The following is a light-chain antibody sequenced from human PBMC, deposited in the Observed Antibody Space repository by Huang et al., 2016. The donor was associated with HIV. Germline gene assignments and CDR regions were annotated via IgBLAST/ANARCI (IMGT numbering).Light chain of an antibody. Sequence: DIVMPQSPLSLPVTPGEPASISCRSSQSLLHSNGYNYLDWYLQKPGQSPQLLKYLGFRRASGVPDRFSGRGSGTDFTLKISRVEAEDVGVYYCMQSLRTPQTFGQGTKVEIK. V-gene: IGKV2-28*01. CDR2: LGF. CDR1: QSLLHSNGYNY. J-gene: IGKJ1*01. CDR3: MQSLRTPQT.